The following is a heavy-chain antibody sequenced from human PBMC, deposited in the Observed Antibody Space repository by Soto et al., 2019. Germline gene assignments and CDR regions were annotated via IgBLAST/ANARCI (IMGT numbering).Heavy chain of an antibody. CDR1: GFSFSTYA. CDR3: ARDGGGFGELLLNSYDAVYL. CDR2: ISYDGSNA. V-gene: IGHV3-30*04. Sequence: QEQLVESGGGVVQPGTSLRLSCTASGFSFSTYAMYWVRQAPGKGLEWVAIISYDGSNAQYADSVKGRFTVARDNSKNTLDLQMHSLTAEDTAVYYCARDGGGFGELLLNSYDAVYLWGQGKLVTVSS. J-gene: IGHJ3*01. D-gene: IGHD3-10*01.